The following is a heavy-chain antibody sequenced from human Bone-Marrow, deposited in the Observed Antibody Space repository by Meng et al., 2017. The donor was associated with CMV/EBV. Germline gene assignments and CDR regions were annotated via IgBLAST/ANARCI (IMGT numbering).Heavy chain of an antibody. V-gene: IGHV3-48*03. CDR3: ARDWSCMDV. CDR2: IRSSGSII. J-gene: IGHJ6*02. Sequence: GGSLRLSCAASGFTFSSYEMNWVRQAPGKGLEWVSYIRSSGSIIYYADSVKGRFTISRDNAKNSLYLQMNNLRAEDSAVYFCARDWSCMDVWGQGTTVTVSS. CDR1: GFTFSSYE.